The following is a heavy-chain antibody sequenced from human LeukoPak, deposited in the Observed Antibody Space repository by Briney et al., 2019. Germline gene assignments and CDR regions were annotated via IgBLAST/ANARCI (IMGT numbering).Heavy chain of an antibody. CDR2: INHSGST. D-gene: IGHD5-18*01. CDR1: GGSISSYY. J-gene: IGHJ4*02. Sequence: SETLSLTCTVSGGSISSYYWSWIRQPPGKGLEWIGEINHSGSTNYNLSLKSRVTISVDTSKNQFSLKLSSVTAADTAVYYCARRRGYSYGYVLWFDYWGQGTLVTVSS. V-gene: IGHV4-34*01. CDR3: ARRRGYSYGYVLWFDY.